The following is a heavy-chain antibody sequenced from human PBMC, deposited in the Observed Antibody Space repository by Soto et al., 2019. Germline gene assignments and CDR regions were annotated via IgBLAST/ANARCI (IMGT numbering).Heavy chain of an antibody. CDR3: ARGPPGDGYFTMVRGTTPPYYYGMDV. CDR1: GYTFTSYG. Sequence: ASVKVSCKASGYTFTSYGISWVRQAPGQGLEWMGWISAYNGNTNYAQKLQGRVTMTTDTSTSTAYMELRSLRSDDTAVYYCARGPPGDGYFTMVRGTTPPYYYGMDVWGQGTTVTVSS. D-gene: IGHD3-10*01. V-gene: IGHV1-18*01. J-gene: IGHJ6*02. CDR2: ISAYNGNT.